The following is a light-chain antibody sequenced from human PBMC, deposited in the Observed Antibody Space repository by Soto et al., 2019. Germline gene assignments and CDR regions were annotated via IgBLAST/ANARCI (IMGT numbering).Light chain of an antibody. Sequence: QSALTQPASVSGSPGQSITISCTGTSSDVGGYTYVSWYQQHPGKVPKVLIYEVSVRPSGVSNRFSGSKSGNMASLTISGLQAEDEADYYCSSYTSSSSVVFGGGTKLTVL. J-gene: IGLJ2*01. CDR2: EVS. CDR3: SSYTSSSSVV. V-gene: IGLV2-14*01. CDR1: SSDVGGYTY.